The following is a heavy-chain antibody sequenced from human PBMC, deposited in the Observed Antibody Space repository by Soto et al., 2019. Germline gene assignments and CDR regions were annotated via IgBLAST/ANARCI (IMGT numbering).Heavy chain of an antibody. Sequence: EVQLVESGGGLVQPGGSLRLSCAASGFTFSSYSMNWVRQAPGKGLEWVSYISSSSSTIYYADSVKGRFTISRDNAKNSLYLQMNSLRAEDTAVYYCARDDIVATYPRYAFDIWGQGTMVTVSS. D-gene: IGHD5-12*01. CDR3: ARDDIVATYPRYAFDI. CDR2: ISSSSSTI. J-gene: IGHJ3*02. CDR1: GFTFSSYS. V-gene: IGHV3-48*01.